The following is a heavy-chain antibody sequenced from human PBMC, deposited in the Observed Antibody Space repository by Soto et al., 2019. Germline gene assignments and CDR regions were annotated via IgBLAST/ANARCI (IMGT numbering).Heavy chain of an antibody. Sequence: XEPLKLPCRSAGVIFTSYWLSLVRQVPGKGLEWMGMLNPKDSFANYSPSFRGHVTISPDTSVTTAYLKWSSLKASDTAIYYCARNKSGGGSYPFDFWGQGTLVTGSS. CDR3: ARNKSGGGSYPFDF. J-gene: IGHJ4*02. V-gene: IGHV5-10-1*01. D-gene: IGHD3-10*01. CDR1: GVIFTSYW. CDR2: LNPKDSFA.